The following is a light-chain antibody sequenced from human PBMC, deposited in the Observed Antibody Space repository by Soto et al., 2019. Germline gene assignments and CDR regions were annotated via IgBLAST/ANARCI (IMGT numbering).Light chain of an antibody. CDR3: EYYGTSIT. J-gene: IGKJ4*01. CDR2: GTS. Sequence: ETVMTQSPGTLSVSLWERATLSCRASQSVSIHLAWYQQKPGQAPRLLIHGTSNRATGIPDRFSGSGSGTDFTLTFSRLEPEDFAVYYCEYYGTSITFGGGTKVDI. CDR1: QSVSIH. V-gene: IGKV3-20*01.